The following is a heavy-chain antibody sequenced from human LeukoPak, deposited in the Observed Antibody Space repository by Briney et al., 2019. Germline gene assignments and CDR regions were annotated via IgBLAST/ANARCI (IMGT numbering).Heavy chain of an antibody. J-gene: IGHJ4*02. CDR2: IYYSGST. Sequence: SETLSLTCTVSGGSISSGDYYWSWIRQPSGKGLEWIGYIYYSGSTYYNPSLKSRVTISVDTSKNQFSLKLSSVTAADTAVYYCARVPTYYYDSSGYYLDYWGQGTLVTVSS. V-gene: IGHV4-30-4*08. CDR1: GGSISSGDYY. CDR3: ARVPTYYYDSSGYYLDY. D-gene: IGHD3-22*01.